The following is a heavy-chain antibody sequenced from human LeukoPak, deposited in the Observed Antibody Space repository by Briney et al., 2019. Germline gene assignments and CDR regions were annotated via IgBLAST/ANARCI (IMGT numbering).Heavy chain of an antibody. CDR3: ARVGGIAVAGTCFDY. CDR1: GYTLTELS. Sequence: ASVKVSCKVSGYTLTELSMHWVRQAPGKGLEWMGGFDPEDGETIYAQKFQGRVTMTEDTSTDTAYMELRSLRSDDTAVYYCARVGGIAVAGTCFDYWGQGTLVTVSS. V-gene: IGHV1-24*01. J-gene: IGHJ4*02. CDR2: FDPEDGET. D-gene: IGHD6-19*01.